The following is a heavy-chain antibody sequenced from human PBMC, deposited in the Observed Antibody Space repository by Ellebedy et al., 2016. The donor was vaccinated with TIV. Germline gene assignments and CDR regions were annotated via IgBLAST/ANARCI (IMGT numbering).Heavy chain of an antibody. D-gene: IGHD3-10*01. CDR1: GLTFSDSA. CDR3: TAYPSGPGDQVY. Sequence: GESLKISCAASGLTFSDSAIHWVRQASGKGLEWVGRIRSKPNTYTTTYAASMKGRSTISRDDSQNTAYLQMNSLKTEDTAVYYCTAYPSGPGDQVYWGQGTLVTVSS. CDR2: IRSKPNTYTT. V-gene: IGHV3-73*01. J-gene: IGHJ4*02.